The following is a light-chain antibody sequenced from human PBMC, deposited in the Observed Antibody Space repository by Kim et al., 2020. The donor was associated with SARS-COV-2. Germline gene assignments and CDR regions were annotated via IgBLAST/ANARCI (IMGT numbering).Light chain of an antibody. CDR1: QSVSSSY. V-gene: IGKV3-20*01. J-gene: IGKJ1*01. CDR2: GAS. CDR3: QQYGSSPKT. Sequence: FPGERATLPCRASQSVSSSYLAWSPQKPGQAPRLLIYGASSRATGIPDRFSGSGSGTDFTLTISRLEPEDFAVYYCQQYGSSPKTFGQGTKVDIK.